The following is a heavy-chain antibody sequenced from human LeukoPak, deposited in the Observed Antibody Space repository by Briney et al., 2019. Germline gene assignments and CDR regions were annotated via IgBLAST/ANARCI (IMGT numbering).Heavy chain of an antibody. CDR3: AKQMAVDYFDY. D-gene: IGHD5-24*01. J-gene: IGHJ4*02. Sequence: PGGSLRLSCAASGFTFSNFGMHWVRQAPGKGLEWVAVISYVGKNEYYTDSVKGRFTISRDNAKNTVYLQMNSLKPEDTAVYYCAKQMAVDYFDYWGQGTLVTVSS. V-gene: IGHV3-30*18. CDR2: ISYVGKNE. CDR1: GFTFSNFG.